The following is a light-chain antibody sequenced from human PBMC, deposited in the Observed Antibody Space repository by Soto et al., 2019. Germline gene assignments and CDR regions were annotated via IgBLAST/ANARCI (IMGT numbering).Light chain of an antibody. CDR1: SSNIGSKY. Sequence: QSVLTQPTSASVTPGQRVTISCSGSSSNIGSKYVYWYQQLPGTAPKLLMYRNNQRPSGVPDRLSGSKSGTSASLASSGLRSEDEADYYCAAWDAGVSGPAFGGGTKLTVL. V-gene: IGLV1-47*01. CDR3: AAWDAGVSGPA. J-gene: IGLJ2*01. CDR2: RNN.